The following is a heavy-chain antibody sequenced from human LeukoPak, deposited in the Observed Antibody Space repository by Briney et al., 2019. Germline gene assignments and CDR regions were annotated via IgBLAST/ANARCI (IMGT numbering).Heavy chain of an antibody. CDR3: ARVSYYDSSGLYYFDY. V-gene: IGHV1-2*02. Sequence: ASVKVSCKASGYTFTGYYMHWVRQAPGQGLEWMGWVNPNSGGTNYAQKFQGRVTMTRDTSISTAYMELSRLRSDDTAVYYCARVSYYDSSGLYYFDYWGQGTLVTVSS. CDR2: VNPNSGGT. CDR1: GYTFTGYY. J-gene: IGHJ4*02. D-gene: IGHD3-22*01.